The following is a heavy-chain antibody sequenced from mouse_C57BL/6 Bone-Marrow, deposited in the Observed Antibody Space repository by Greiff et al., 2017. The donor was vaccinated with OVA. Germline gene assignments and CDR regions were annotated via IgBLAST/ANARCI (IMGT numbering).Heavy chain of an antibody. CDR1: GYTFTDYN. D-gene: IGHD2-1*01. V-gene: IGHV1-36*01. Sequence: VQLQQSGPVLVKPGPSVKISCKASGYTFTDYNMHWVKQSHGKSLEWIGLVYPYNGGTSYNQKFKGKATLTVDKSSSTAYMELDSLTSEDSAVYYYAFWGNFVPFFDFWGRGTTLTVSS. J-gene: IGHJ2*01. CDR3: AFWGNFVPFFDF. CDR2: VYPYNGGT.